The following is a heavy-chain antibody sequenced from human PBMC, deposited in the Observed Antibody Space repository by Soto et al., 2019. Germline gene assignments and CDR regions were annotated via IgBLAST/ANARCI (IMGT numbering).Heavy chain of an antibody. V-gene: IGHV1-46*01. D-gene: IGHD2-21*02. J-gene: IGHJ4*02. CDR3: ARGGYVVVVTAALDY. CDR1: GDSFTDYY. Sequence: QVQLVQSGAEVKKPGASVKVSCKASGDSFTDYYIHWVRQAPGQGLEWMGTVNPSGGHTTYAQHFLGRMTLARDTCTSTLYMELTSLTSEDTAVYYCARGGYVVVVTAALDYCRQETLVTVSS. CDR2: VNPSGGHT.